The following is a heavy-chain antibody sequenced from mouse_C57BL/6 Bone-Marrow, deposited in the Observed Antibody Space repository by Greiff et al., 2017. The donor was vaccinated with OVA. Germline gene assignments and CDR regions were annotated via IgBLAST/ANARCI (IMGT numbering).Heavy chain of an antibody. J-gene: IGHJ2*01. Sequence: QVHVKQPGAELVKPGASVKLSCKASGYTFTSYWMQWVKQRPGQGLEWIGEIDPSDSYTNYNQKFKGKATLTVDTSSSTAYMQLSSLTSEDSAVYYCDYGSSYYWGQGTTLTVSS. CDR3: DYGSSYY. D-gene: IGHD1-1*01. V-gene: IGHV1-50*01. CDR2: IDPSDSYT. CDR1: GYTFTSYW.